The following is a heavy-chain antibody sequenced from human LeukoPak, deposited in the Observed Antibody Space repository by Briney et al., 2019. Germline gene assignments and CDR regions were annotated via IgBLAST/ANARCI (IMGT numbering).Heavy chain of an antibody. D-gene: IGHD4-17*01. CDR1: GFAFDDYG. Sequence: GSLRLSCAASGFAFDDYGMSWVRQAPGKGLEWVSGINWNGGSTGYADSVKGRFTISRDNAKNSLYLQMNSLRAEDTALYYCARYWVTTYAFDIWGQGTMVTVSS. V-gene: IGHV3-20*04. CDR2: INWNGGST. J-gene: IGHJ3*02. CDR3: ARYWVTTYAFDI.